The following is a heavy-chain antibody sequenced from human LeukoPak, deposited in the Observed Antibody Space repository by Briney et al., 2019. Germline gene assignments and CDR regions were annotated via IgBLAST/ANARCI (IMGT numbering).Heavy chain of an antibody. J-gene: IGHJ3*02. Sequence: GGSLRLSCAASEFTFSEYWMTWVRHSPGKGLEWVANIRQDGSRKYYVDSVMGRFTISRDNAKNSLYLQMDSLRAEDTATYYCARDSNFHSDYYYDVFDIWGQGTVVTVSS. CDR2: IRQDGSRK. V-gene: IGHV3-7*01. CDR3: ARDSNFHSDYYYDVFDI. D-gene: IGHD2-21*02. CDR1: EFTFSEYW.